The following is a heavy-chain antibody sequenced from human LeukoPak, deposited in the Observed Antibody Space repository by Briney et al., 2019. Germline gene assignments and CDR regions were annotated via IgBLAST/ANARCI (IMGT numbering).Heavy chain of an antibody. CDR1: GFTFNNYA. CDR2: ISTNGDNT. CDR3: ARDDVQTAVAGNYYYYYGMDV. J-gene: IGHJ6*02. Sequence: PGGSLRLSCAASGFTFNNYAMHWVRRAPGKGLESVSAISTNGDNTYYGNSVKGRFTISRHNSKNTLYLQMNSLRAEDTAVYYCARDDVQTAVAGNYYYYYGMDVWGQGTTVTVSS. D-gene: IGHD6-19*01. V-gene: IGHV3-64*01.